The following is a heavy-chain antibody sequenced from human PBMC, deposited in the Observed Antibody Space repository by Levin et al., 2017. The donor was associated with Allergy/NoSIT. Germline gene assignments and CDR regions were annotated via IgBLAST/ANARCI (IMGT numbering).Heavy chain of an antibody. Sequence: GSLRLSCAVYGGSFSGYYWSWIRQPPGKGLEWIGEINHSGSTNYNPSLKSRVTISVDTSKNQFSLKLSSVTAADTAVYYCARGLVEDGSGSDFDYWGQGTLVTVSS. D-gene: IGHD3-10*01. J-gene: IGHJ4*02. CDR1: GGSFSGYY. V-gene: IGHV4-34*01. CDR3: ARGLVEDGSGSDFDY. CDR2: INHSGST.